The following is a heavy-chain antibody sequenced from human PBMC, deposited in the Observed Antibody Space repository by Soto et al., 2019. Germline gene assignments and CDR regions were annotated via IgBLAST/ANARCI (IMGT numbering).Heavy chain of an antibody. J-gene: IGHJ6*02. CDR3: GEAVPGSDYYSGMVV. Sequence: SVKVSCKASGFTFTSSAVQWVRQARGQRLEWIGWIVVGSGNTNYAQKFQERVTITRDMSTSTAYMELSSLRSEDTAVYYCGEAVPGSDYYSGMVVLGQGTMVTVSS. V-gene: IGHV1-58*01. CDR2: IVVGSGNT. CDR1: GFTFTSSA.